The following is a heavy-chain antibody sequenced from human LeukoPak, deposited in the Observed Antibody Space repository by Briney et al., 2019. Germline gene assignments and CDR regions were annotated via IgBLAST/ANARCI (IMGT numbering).Heavy chain of an antibody. J-gene: IGHJ4*02. V-gene: IGHV3-53*01. Sequence: GGSLRLSCAASGFTVSSTYMNWVRQAPGKGLEWVSVIYSGGSTNYADSVKGRFTISRDNSKNTLYLQMNSLRAEDTAVYYCIYGYTLDFWGQGTLVTVS. D-gene: IGHD5-18*01. CDR1: GFTVSSTY. CDR3: IYGYTLDF. CDR2: IYSGGST.